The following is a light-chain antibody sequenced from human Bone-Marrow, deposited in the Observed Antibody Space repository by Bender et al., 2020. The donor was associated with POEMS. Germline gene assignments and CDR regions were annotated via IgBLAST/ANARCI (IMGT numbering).Light chain of an antibody. CDR3: SSYGGSNNFNV. Sequence: QSVLTQPPSASGTPGQRVTISCSGSSSNIASNSVYWYQQLPGTAPTLLIYRNNQRPSGVPDRFSGSKSGNAASLTVSGLQADDEADYYCSSYGGSNNFNVFGGGTKLTVL. CDR2: RNN. CDR1: SSNIASNS. V-gene: IGLV1-44*01. J-gene: IGLJ2*01.